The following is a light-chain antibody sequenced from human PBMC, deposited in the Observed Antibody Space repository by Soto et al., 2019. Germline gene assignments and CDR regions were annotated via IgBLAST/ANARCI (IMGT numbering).Light chain of an antibody. J-gene: IGLJ2*01. CDR3: QAWDTTSAI. CDR1: KLGEKY. Sequence: SYELTQPPSLSVSPGQTATITCSGDKLGEKYVYWYQQRPGQSPVPVIYQDTTRPSGITDRISGSTSGNTATLSISGTQTLDEADYYCQAWDTTSAIFGGGTKVTVL. CDR2: QDT. V-gene: IGLV3-1*01.